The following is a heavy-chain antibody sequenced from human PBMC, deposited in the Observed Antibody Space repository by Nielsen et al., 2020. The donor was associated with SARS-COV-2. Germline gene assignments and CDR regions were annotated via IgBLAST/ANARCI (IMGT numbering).Heavy chain of an antibody. J-gene: IGHJ6*02. D-gene: IGHD3-22*01. CDR2: FYYSGST. V-gene: IGHV4-59*01. CDR1: GGSISSYY. Sequence: SETLSLTCTVSGGSISSYYWSWIRQPPGKGLEWIGYFYYSGSTNYNPSLKSRVTISVDTSKNQFSLKLSSVTAADTAVYYCARVPYYYDSSDTYYYYYGMDVWGQGTTVTVSS. CDR3: ARVPYYYDSSDTYYYYYGMDV.